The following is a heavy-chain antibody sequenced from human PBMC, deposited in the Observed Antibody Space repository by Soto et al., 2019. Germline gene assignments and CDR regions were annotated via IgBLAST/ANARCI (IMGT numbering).Heavy chain of an antibody. CDR3: AKVGNRAAITGNWFDP. CDR1: GFTFSSYA. V-gene: IGHV3-23*04. Sequence: EVQLVESGGGLVQPGGSLRLSCAASGFTFSSYAMSWVRQAPGKGLEWVSAISGSGGSTYYADSVKGRFTISRDNSKNTLYLQMNSLRAEDTAVYYCAKVGNRAAITGNWFDPWGQGTLVTVSS. CDR2: ISGSGGST. J-gene: IGHJ5*02. D-gene: IGHD2-2*02.